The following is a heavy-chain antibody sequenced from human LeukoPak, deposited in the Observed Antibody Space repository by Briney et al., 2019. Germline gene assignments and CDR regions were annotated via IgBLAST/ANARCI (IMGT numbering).Heavy chain of an antibody. CDR3: ARVAAADPYYFDY. Sequence: SETLSLTCTVSGGSMSSYYWSWIRQSPGKGLEWIGYIYYSGTTNDNPSLKSRVTISVDRSKNQFSLKLSSVTAADTAVYYCARVAAADPYYFDYWGQGTLVTVSS. V-gene: IGHV4-59*12. D-gene: IGHD6-13*01. J-gene: IGHJ4*02. CDR1: GGSMSSYY. CDR2: IYYSGTT.